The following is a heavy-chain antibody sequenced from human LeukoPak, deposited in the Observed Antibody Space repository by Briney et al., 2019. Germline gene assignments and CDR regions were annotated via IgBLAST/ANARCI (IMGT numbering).Heavy chain of an antibody. J-gene: IGHJ4*02. CDR1: GGSISSGGYY. CDR2: IYYSGST. V-gene: IGHV4-31*03. D-gene: IGHD3-3*01. CDR3: ARRGHDFWKGLNYYFDY. Sequence: PSETLSLTCTVSGGSISSGGYYWSWIRQHPGKGLEWIGYIYYSGSTYYNPSLKSRVTISVDTSKNQFSLKLSSVTAADTAVYYCARRGHDFWKGLNYYFDYWGQGTLVTVSS.